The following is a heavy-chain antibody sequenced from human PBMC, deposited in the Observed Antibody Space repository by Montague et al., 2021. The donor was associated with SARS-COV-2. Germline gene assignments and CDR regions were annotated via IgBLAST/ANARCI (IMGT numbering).Heavy chain of an antibody. J-gene: IGHJ5*02. CDR2: ISGSSSYI. V-gene: IGHV3-11*06. D-gene: IGHD3-10*01. CDR3: ARGGALIRGDNSWFDP. CDR1: GFTFSDYY. Sequence: SLRLSCAASGFTFSDYYLTWIRQAPGKGLEWVSYISGSSSYISYVDSVKGRFTISRDNAKNTLYLQMNSLRAEDTAVYYCARGGALIRGDNSWFDPWGQGTLVTVSS.